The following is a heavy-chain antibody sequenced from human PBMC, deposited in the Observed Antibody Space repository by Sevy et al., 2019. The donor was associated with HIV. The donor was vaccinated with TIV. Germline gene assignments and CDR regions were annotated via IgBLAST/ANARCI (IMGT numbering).Heavy chain of an antibody. V-gene: IGHV4-59*01. CDR1: GGSISRYY. CDR3: ARDNYYFDY. J-gene: IGHJ4*02. CDR2: IYYSGST. Sequence: SETLSLTCTVSGGSISRYYWSWIRQPPGKGLEWIGYIYYSGSTNYNPSLKSRVTISVDTSKNQFSLKLSSVTAADTAVYYCARDNYYFDYWGQGTLVTVSS.